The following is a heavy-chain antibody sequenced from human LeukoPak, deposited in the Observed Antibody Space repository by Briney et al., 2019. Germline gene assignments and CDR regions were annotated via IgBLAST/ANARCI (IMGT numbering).Heavy chain of an antibody. D-gene: IGHD6-13*01. CDR3: ARVSTGYSSSWYDY. CDR2: ISGYNGNT. Sequence: ASVKVSCKASGYTFTTYNINWVRQAPGQGLEWMGWISGYNGNTNYAQKLQGRVTMTTDTSTSTAYMELSRLRSDDTAVYYCARVSTGYSSSWYDYWGQGTLVTVSS. V-gene: IGHV1-18*01. J-gene: IGHJ4*02. CDR1: GYTFTTYN.